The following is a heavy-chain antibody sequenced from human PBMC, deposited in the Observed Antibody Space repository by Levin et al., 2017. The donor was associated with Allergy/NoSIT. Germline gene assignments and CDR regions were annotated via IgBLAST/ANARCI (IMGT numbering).Heavy chain of an antibody. Sequence: SETLSLTCAVSGYSISSGYYWGWIRQPPGKGLEWIGSIYHSGSTYYNPSLKSRVTISVDTSKNQFSLKLSSVTAADTAVYYCARSYAHGGMDVWGQGTTVTVSS. CDR1: GYSISSGYY. J-gene: IGHJ6*02. V-gene: IGHV4-38-2*01. CDR3: ARSYAHGGMDV. D-gene: IGHD2-2*01. CDR2: IYHSGST.